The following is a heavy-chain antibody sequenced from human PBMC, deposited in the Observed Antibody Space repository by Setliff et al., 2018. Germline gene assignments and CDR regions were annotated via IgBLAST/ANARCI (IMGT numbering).Heavy chain of an antibody. CDR3: ARAGYDSSGYYSY. V-gene: IGHV4-59*12. CDR2: IYYSGTT. J-gene: IGHJ4*02. CDR1: GGSMNNNY. Sequence: PSETLSLTCTVSGGSMNNNYWTWIRQPPGKRLEWIGYIYYSGTTNYNPSLKSRVTISVDTSKNQFSLRLSSVTAADTAVYYCARAGYDSSGYYSYWGQGTLVTVSS. D-gene: IGHD3-22*01.